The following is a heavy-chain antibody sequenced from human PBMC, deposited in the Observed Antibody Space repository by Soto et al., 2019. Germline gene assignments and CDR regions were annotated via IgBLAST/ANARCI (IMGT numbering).Heavy chain of an antibody. CDR1: GFTFSNYG. D-gene: IGHD2-2*01. V-gene: IGHV3-30*18. J-gene: IGHJ6*02. CDR3: AKSRDAYNFYFYYGMDV. Sequence: PGGYLRLSCAASGFTFSNYGMHWVRQTPGKGLEWVALILYDGSNKYYADSVKGRFTISRDNSKNTLYLQVSSLRAEDTAVYYCAKSRDAYNFYFYYGMDVWGQGTTVTVSS. CDR2: ILYDGSNK.